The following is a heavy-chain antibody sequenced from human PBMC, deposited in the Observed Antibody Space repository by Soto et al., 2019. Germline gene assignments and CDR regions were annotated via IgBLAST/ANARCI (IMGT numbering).Heavy chain of an antibody. CDR2: INHSGST. J-gene: IGHJ4*02. Sequence: SETLSLTCTVSGNSFSSGDYYWSWIRQPPGTGLEWIGEINHSGSTNYNPSLKSRVTISVDTSKNQFSLKLTSVTAADTAVYYCARDKITGLFDYWGQGTLVTVSS. D-gene: IGHD2-8*02. CDR3: ARDKITGLFDY. CDR1: GNSFSSGDYY. V-gene: IGHV4-34*01.